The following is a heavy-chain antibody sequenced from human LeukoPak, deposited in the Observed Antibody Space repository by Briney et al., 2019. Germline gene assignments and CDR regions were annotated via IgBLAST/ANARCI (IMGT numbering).Heavy chain of an antibody. CDR2: INPNSGGT. V-gene: IGHV1-2*06. CDR1: GYTLTAYY. Sequence: ASVKVSCKASGYTLTAYYIYWVRQAPGQGLEWMGRINPNSGGTDYAQNFQGRVTMTRDTSISTAYMELSRLRSDDTAVYYCARGYCSGGTCYPVEKWLDPWGQGTLVTVSS. J-gene: IGHJ5*02. CDR3: ARGYCSGGTCYPVEKWLDP. D-gene: IGHD2-15*01.